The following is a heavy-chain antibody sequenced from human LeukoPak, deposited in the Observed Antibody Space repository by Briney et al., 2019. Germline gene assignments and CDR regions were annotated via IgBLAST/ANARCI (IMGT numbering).Heavy chain of an antibody. CDR2: ISYDGSNK. V-gene: IGHV3-30*16. CDR3: ARAALESYYYYYMDV. CDR1: GFTFGSYA. J-gene: IGHJ6*03. Sequence: GRSLRLSCAASGFTFGSYAMHWVRQAPGKGLEWVAVISYDGSNKYYADSVKGRFTISRDNSKNTLYLQMNSLRAEDTAVYYCARAALESYYYYYMDVWGKGTTVTVSS. D-gene: IGHD6-25*01.